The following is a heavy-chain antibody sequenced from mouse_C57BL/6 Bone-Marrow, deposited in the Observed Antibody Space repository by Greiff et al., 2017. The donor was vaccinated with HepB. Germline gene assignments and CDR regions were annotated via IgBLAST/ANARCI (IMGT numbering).Heavy chain of an antibody. D-gene: IGHD1-1*01. V-gene: IGHV5-16*01. CDR3: ARGDYGSSYPYFDY. J-gene: IGHJ2*01. CDR2: INYDGSST. Sequence: EVKVVESEGGLVQPGSSMKLSCTASGFTFSDYYMAWVRQVPEKGLEWVANINYDGSSTYYLDSLKSRFIISRDNAKNILYLQMSSLKSEDTATYYCARGDYGSSYPYFDYWDQGTTLTVSS. CDR1: GFTFSDYY.